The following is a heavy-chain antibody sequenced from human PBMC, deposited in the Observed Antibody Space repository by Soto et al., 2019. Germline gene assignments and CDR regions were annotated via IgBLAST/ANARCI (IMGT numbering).Heavy chain of an antibody. D-gene: IGHD1-26*01. CDR2: ITVAGGGI. J-gene: IGHJ4*02. Sequence: EVQLSESGGGLAQPGGSLRLSCAASGFAFSSSAMAWIRQTPGKGLQWVSAITVAGGGIYYADSVKGRFTISRDNSKKTLYLQMNSLSAEDTAQYFCAKWPPSPKMGVTSHWGQGTLVTVSS. CDR3: AKWPPSPKMGVTSH. CDR1: GFAFSSSA. V-gene: IGHV3-23*01.